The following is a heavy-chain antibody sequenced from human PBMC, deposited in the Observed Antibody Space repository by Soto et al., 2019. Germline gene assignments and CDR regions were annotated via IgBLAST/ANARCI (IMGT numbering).Heavy chain of an antibody. D-gene: IGHD3-3*01. J-gene: IGHJ5*02. Sequence: QVHLQESGPGLVKPSETLSLTCSVSGGTISGYYWTWIRQPAGKGLELIGRIYSSGNTKYNPSLPSRVTMSLATSNNEFSLRLTSVTAADTAVYYCARGPRFSDWFDPWGQGTLVTVSA. CDR2: IYSSGNT. CDR3: ARGPRFSDWFDP. CDR1: GGTISGYY. V-gene: IGHV4-4*07.